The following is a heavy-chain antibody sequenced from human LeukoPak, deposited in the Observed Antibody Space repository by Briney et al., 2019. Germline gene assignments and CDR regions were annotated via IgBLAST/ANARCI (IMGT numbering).Heavy chain of an antibody. Sequence: GRSLRLSCAASGFTFSNYAMHWVRQAPGKGLEWVAVISYDGRNQYYADSVKGRFTVSRDNSKSTLYLQMNRLRGEDTAVYNCARYGGFLDYWGQGTLVTVSS. D-gene: IGHD3-16*01. CDR2: ISYDGRNQ. CDR1: GFTFSNYA. J-gene: IGHJ4*02. CDR3: ARYGGFLDY. V-gene: IGHV3-30*04.